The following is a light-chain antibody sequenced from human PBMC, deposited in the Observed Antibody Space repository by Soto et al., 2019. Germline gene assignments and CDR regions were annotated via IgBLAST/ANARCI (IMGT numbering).Light chain of an antibody. Sequence: EIVLTQSPGSLSLSPGERATLSWRASQRVSRTYRAWYQQKPGQAPRLLIYGASNRATGIPDRFSGSGSGTGFTLTIGGLEPEDFAVYYCQQYGSSPQTFGQGTRLEIK. V-gene: IGKV3-20*01. CDR2: GAS. CDR1: QRVSRTY. J-gene: IGKJ2*01. CDR3: QQYGSSPQT.